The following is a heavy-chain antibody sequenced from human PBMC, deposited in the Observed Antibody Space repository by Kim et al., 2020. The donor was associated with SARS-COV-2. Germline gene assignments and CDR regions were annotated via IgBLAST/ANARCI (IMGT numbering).Heavy chain of an antibody. V-gene: IGHV4-39*01. J-gene: IGHJ4*02. Sequence: SETLSLTCTVSGGSISSSSYYWGWIRQPPGKGLEWIGSIYYSGSTYYNPSLKSRVTISVDTSKNQFSLKLSSVTAADTAVYYCARPNYTGGFFDYWGQGTLVTVSS. CDR2: IYYSGST. CDR3: ARPNYTGGFFDY. D-gene: IGHD3-3*01. CDR1: GGSISSSSYY.